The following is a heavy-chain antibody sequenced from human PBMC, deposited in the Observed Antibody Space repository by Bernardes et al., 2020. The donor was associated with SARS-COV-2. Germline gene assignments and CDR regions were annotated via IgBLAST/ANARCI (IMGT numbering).Heavy chain of an antibody. Sequence: ASVKVSCKVSGYTLTELSMHWVRQAPGKGLEWMGWMNPDSGNTGYAQKFQGRVTMTRDTSKSTAYMELSGLRSEDTAVYYCARYLTSSWYSFDYWGQGSLVTVSS. CDR3: ARYLTSSWYSFDY. D-gene: IGHD6-13*01. J-gene: IGHJ4*02. V-gene: IGHV1-8*01. CDR1: GYTLTELS. CDR2: MNPDSGNT.